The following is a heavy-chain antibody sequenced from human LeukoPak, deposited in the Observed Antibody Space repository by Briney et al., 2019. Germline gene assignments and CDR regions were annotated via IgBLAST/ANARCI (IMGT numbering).Heavy chain of an antibody. CDR3: ARCVMATISPDDY. D-gene: IGHD5-24*01. V-gene: IGHV4-39*01. CDR1: GGSISSSSYY. CDR2: IYYSGST. J-gene: IGHJ4*02. Sequence: PSETLSLTCTVSGGSISSSSYYWGWIRQPPGKGLEWIGSIYYSGSTYYNPSLKSRVTISVDTSKNQFSLKLSSVTAADTAVYYCARCVMATISPDDYWGQGTLVTVSS.